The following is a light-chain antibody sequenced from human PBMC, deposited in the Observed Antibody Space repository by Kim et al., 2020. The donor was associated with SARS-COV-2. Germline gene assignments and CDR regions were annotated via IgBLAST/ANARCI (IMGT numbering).Light chain of an antibody. CDR3: QQYNNWPPYT. Sequence: VSPGERATLSCRASQTINSNLAWYQQKPGQAPRLLIYGSSTRATGVPARFSGSGSGTEFTLTISSLQSEDFAVYYCQQYNNWPPYTFGQGTKLEIK. V-gene: IGKV3-15*01. J-gene: IGKJ2*01. CDR1: QTINSN. CDR2: GSS.